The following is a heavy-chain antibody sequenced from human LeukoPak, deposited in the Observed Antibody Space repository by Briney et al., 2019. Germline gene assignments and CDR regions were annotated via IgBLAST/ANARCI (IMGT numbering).Heavy chain of an antibody. CDR3: ARILQGAACPFFYYYMDV. CDR1: GYSISSGYY. V-gene: IGHV4-38-2*02. D-gene: IGHD6-6*01. CDR2: IYHSGST. J-gene: IGHJ6*03. Sequence: PSETLSLTCTVSGYSISSGYYWGWIRQPPGKGLEWIGSIYHSGSTYYNPSLKSRVTISVDTSKNQFSLKLSSVTAADTAVYYCARILQGAACPFFYYYMDVWGKGTTVTVSS.